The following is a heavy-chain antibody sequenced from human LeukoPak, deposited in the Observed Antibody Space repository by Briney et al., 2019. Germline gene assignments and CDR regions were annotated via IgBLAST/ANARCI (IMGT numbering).Heavy chain of an antibody. CDR1: GFTFSSYW. CDR3: ARLLSGWNFYYFDY. V-gene: IGHV3-74*01. J-gene: IGHJ4*02. CDR2: INSDGSST. Sequence: PGGSLRLSCAASGFTFSSYWMHWVRHAPGKGLVWVSRINSDGSSTSYADSVKGRFTISRDNAKNTLYLQMNSLRAEDTAVYYCARLLSGWNFYYFDYWGQGILVTVSS. D-gene: IGHD6-19*01.